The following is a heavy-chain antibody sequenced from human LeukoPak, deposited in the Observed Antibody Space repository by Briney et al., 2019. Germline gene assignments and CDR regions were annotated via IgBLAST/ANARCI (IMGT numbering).Heavy chain of an antibody. J-gene: IGHJ4*02. D-gene: IGHD4-11*01. V-gene: IGHV3-21*01. Sequence: GGSLRLSCAASGFTFSSYSMNWVRQAPGKGLEWVSSISSSSNYIYYADSVKGRFTISRDNAKNSLYLQMNSLRAEDTAVYYCASLAVTRVGLAPYWGQGTLVTVSS. CDR1: GFTFSSYS. CDR2: ISSSSNYI. CDR3: ASLAVTRVGLAPY.